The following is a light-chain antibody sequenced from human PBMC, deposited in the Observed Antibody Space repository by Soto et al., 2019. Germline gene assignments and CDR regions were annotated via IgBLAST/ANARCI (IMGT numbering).Light chain of an antibody. CDR1: SSDVGGYDY. Sequence: QSVLTQPPSASGSPGQSVTISCTGTSSDVGGYDYVSWYQHHPGKAPKLMICDVSDRPSGVSNRFSGSKSGNTASLTISGLQAEDEADYYCSSYTSGSTPWVFGTGTKVTVL. CDR2: DVS. J-gene: IGLJ1*01. CDR3: SSYTSGSTPWV. V-gene: IGLV2-14*03.